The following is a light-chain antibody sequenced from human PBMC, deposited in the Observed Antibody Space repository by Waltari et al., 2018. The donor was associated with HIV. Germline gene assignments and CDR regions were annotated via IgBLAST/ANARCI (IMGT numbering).Light chain of an antibody. V-gene: IGKV1-5*03. J-gene: IGKJ2*01. CDR1: QSIGYW. Sequence: DIQLTQSPSTLSASVGDGVTITCRASQSIGYWLAWYQVKPGRGPKLLIYKASSLEGGVPSRFSGSGSGTECTLTINSLQPDDFATYYCQQSQSVLYTLGQGTKLEIK. CDR3: QQSQSVLYT. CDR2: KAS.